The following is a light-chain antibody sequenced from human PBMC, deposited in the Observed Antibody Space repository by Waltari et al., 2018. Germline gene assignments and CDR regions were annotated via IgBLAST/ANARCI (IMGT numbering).Light chain of an antibody. CDR1: QNIGRY. V-gene: IGKV3-20*01. CDR3: QNHERLPAT. Sequence: EIVLTQSPGTLSLSPGERATLSCRDSQNIGRYLVWYQQKPGQSPRFLIYEASRRATGNPDRFSGSGSETDFSLTISRLEPEDFAIYYCQNHERLPATFSQGTKVEIK. J-gene: IGKJ1*01. CDR2: EAS.